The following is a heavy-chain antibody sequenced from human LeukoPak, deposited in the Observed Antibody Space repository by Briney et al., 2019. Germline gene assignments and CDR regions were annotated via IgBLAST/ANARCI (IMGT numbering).Heavy chain of an antibody. CDR2: IYYSGST. CDR3: ARHGDSSGYYYVVGYFDY. Sequence: SETLSLTCTVSGGSISSYYWSWIRQPPGKGLEWIGYIYYSGSTNYNPSLKSRVTISVDTSKNQFSLKLSSVTAADTAVYYCARHGDSSGYYYVVGYFDYWGQGTLVTVSS. D-gene: IGHD3-22*01. J-gene: IGHJ4*02. V-gene: IGHV4-59*08. CDR1: GGSISSYY.